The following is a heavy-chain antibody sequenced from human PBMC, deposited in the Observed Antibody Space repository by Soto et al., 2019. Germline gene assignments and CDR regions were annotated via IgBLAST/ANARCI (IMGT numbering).Heavy chain of an antibody. D-gene: IGHD3-16*01. Sequence: SETLSLTCAVYGGSFSGYYWSWIRQPPGKGLEWIGEINHSGSTNYNPSLKSRVTISVDTSKNQFSLKLSSVTAADTAVYYCARMILGEYYYYYMDVWGKGTTVT. CDR1: GGSFSGYY. CDR2: INHSGST. CDR3: ARMILGEYYYYYMDV. J-gene: IGHJ6*03. V-gene: IGHV4-34*01.